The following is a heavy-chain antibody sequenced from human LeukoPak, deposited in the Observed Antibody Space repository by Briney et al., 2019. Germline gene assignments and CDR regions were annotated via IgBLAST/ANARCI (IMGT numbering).Heavy chain of an antibody. Sequence: SETLSLTCSVSGGSINNYYWSWIRQPPGKGLEWIGYIYYSGSTNYNPSLKSRVTISVDMSNNQFSLRLSSVTAADTAVYYCSATTFQSYFYYMDVWGKGTTVTVSS. J-gene: IGHJ6*03. D-gene: IGHD1-7*01. V-gene: IGHV4-59*01. CDR3: SATTFQSYFYYMDV. CDR2: IYYSGST. CDR1: GGSINNYY.